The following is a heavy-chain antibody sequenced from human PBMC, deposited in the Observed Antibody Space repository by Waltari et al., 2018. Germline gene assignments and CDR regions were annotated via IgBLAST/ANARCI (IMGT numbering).Heavy chain of an antibody. J-gene: IGHJ4*02. D-gene: IGHD7-27*01. CDR1: GLPFSSYD. CDR3: DWGPTPLFRY. V-gene: IGHV3-30*02. CDR2: IRYDGSNT. Sequence: QVQLVESGGGVVQPGGSRRLSCAVSGLPFSSYDMHWVRQAPGKGLEWVAFIRYDGSNTYYADSVKGRFTISRYNSKNTLYLQMNSRRAEDTAVYYCDWGPTPLFRYWGQGTLVTVSS.